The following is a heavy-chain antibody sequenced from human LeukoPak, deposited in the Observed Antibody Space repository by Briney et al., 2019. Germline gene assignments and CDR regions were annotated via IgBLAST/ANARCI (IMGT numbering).Heavy chain of an antibody. Sequence: PGGSLRLSCAASGFTVSSNYMSWVRQAPGKGLEWVSVIYSGGSTYYADSVKGRFTISRDNSKNTLYLQMNSLRAEDTAVYYCARDRYYDSSGYYSVHWGQGTLVTVSS. D-gene: IGHD3-22*01. J-gene: IGHJ4*02. CDR2: IYSGGST. CDR1: GFTVSSNY. V-gene: IGHV3-66*01. CDR3: ARDRYYDSSGYYSVH.